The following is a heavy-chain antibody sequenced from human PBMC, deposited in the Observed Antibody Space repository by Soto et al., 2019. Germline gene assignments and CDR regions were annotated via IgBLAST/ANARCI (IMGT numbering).Heavy chain of an antibody. D-gene: IGHD6-19*01. Sequence: SVKVSCKASGGTFSSYAIGWVRQAPGQGLEWMGGIIPIFGTANYAQKFQGRVTITADKSTSTAYMELSSLRSEDTAVYYCARDHGAVAGLFFDYWGQGTLVTVSS. J-gene: IGHJ4*02. CDR3: ARDHGAVAGLFFDY. CDR2: IIPIFGTA. V-gene: IGHV1-69*06. CDR1: GGTFSSYA.